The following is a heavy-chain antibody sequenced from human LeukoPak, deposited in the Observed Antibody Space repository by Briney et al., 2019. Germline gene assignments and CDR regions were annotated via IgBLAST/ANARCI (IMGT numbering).Heavy chain of an antibody. CDR2: IIPIFGTA. CDR1: GGTFSSYA. D-gene: IGHD5-18*01. J-gene: IGHJ3*02. Sequence: SVRVSCKASGGTFSSYAISWVRQAPGQGLEWMGGIIPIFGTANYAQKFQGRVTITADESTSTAYMELSSLRSEDTAVYYCARDFLGYSYGVKAFDIWGQGTMVTVSS. V-gene: IGHV1-69*13. CDR3: ARDFLGYSYGVKAFDI.